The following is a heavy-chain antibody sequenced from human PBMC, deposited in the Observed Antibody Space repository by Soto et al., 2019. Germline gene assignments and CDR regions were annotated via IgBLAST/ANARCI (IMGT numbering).Heavy chain of an antibody. CDR1: GGSFSGYY. CDR3: ARVRRYGGPTGDY. CDR2: INHSGST. Sequence: ASETLSLTCAVYGGSFSGYYWSWIRQPPGKGLEWIGEINHSGSTNYNPSLKSRVTMSVDTSKNQFSLKLSSVTAADTAVYYCARVRRYGGPTGDYWGQGTLVTVSS. D-gene: IGHD1-26*01. J-gene: IGHJ4*02. V-gene: IGHV4-34*01.